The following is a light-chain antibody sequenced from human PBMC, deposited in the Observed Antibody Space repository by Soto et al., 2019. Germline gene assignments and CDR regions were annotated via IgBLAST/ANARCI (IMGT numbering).Light chain of an antibody. V-gene: IGKV3-11*01. J-gene: IGKJ4*01. CDR1: QSVSSQ. CDR3: QQYNNWPLT. CDR2: DAS. Sequence: EIVLTQSPGTLSLSPGERATLSCRASQSVSSQLAWYQQKPGQAPRLLIYDASNRATGIPARFSGSGSATDFTLTISSLEPEDFAVYYCQQYNNWPLTFGGGTKVDIK.